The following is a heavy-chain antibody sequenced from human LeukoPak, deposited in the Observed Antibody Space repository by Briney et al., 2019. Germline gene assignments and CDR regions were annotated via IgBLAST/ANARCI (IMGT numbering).Heavy chain of an antibody. CDR3: ARTTYYYYAMDV. CDR2: IYYSGRA. V-gene: IGHV4-30-4*08. J-gene: IGHJ6*02. D-gene: IGHD1-1*01. Sequence: SETLSLTCNVSGGSISSGDHYWSWIRQPPGQGLEWIGYIYYSGRAYYNPSLKSRAAISLDTSMNQFSLNLSSVTAADAAVYFCARTTYYYYAMDVWGQGTTVTVSS. CDR1: GGSISSGDHY.